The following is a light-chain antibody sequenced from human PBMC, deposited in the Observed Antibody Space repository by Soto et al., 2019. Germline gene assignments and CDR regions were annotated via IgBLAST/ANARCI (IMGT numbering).Light chain of an antibody. Sequence: EVVFTQSPDTLSLSPGESATLSCRASQSVSSTYLAWYQQKPGQAPRLLLYDASTRATGIPARFSGSGSGTEFTLTINSLQSEDFAIYYCQQYNNWPWTFGQGTKVDIK. V-gene: IGKV3-15*01. CDR3: QQYNNWPWT. CDR2: DAS. J-gene: IGKJ1*01. CDR1: QSVSSTY.